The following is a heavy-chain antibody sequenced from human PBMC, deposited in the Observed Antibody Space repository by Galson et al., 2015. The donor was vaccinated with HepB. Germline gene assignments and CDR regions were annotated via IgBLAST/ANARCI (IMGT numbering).Heavy chain of an antibody. CDR1: GYTFKNYA. V-gene: IGHV3-23*01. J-gene: IGHJ5*02. CDR3: ARSPSRNYFDP. Sequence: SLRLSCATSGYTFKNYAMSWVRQAPGKGLEWVSTINDKGGNTYYADSVKGRFTISRDNSKNTLYLQMNSLRAEDTAIYYCARSPSRNYFDPWGQGTLVTVSS. CDR2: INDKGGNT.